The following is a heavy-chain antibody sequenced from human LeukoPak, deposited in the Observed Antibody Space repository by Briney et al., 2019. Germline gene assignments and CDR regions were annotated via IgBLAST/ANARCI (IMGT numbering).Heavy chain of an antibody. J-gene: IGHJ4*02. CDR1: DYSISSSYY. V-gene: IGHV4-38-2*02. CDR2: IYHSGST. D-gene: IGHD4-11*01. CDR3: ARTDTNYPIRPIDY. Sequence: PSETLSLTCSVSDYSISSSYYWGWIRQPPGKGPEWIGNIYHSGSTYYNPSLTGRVTISVDPSKNQFSLKLSSVTAADMAVYYCARTDTNYPIRPIDYWGQGTLVTASS.